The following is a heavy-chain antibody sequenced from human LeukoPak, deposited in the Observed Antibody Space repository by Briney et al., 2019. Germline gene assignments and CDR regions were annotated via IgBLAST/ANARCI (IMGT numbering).Heavy chain of an antibody. CDR2: IYYSGST. V-gene: IGHV4-39*01. J-gene: IGHJ4*02. CDR3: PLLPFKQQQLDY. CDR1: GGSISSSSYY. D-gene: IGHD6-13*01. Sequence: SETLSLICTVSGGSISSSSYYWGWIRQPPGKGLDWIGSIYYSGSTYYNPSLKTQVPLSAYTSKTQFSLILSSLNAAAPAVYYCPLLPFKQQQLDYWGQGTLVPVSS.